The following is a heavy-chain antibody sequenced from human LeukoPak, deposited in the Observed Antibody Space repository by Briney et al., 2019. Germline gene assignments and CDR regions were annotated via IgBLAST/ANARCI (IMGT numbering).Heavy chain of an antibody. CDR3: VRGGLYHYSGTSGDY. J-gene: IGHJ4*02. Sequence: GGSLRLSCAASGFTFSSYEMNLVRQAPGKGLELVSYISSSCSTIYYADSVKGRFTISRDNAKNSLYLQMNSLRAEDTAVYYCVRGGLYHYSGTSGDYWGQGTLVTVSS. V-gene: IGHV3-48*03. CDR2: ISSSCSTI. CDR1: GFTFSSYE. D-gene: IGHD1-26*01.